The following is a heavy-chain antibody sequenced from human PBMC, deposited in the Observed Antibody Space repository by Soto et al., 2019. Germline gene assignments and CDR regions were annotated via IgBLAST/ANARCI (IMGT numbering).Heavy chain of an antibody. CDR2: ISGSGGST. Sequence: EVQLLESGGGLVQPGGSLRLSCAASGFTFNTHAMTWVRQAPGKGLEWVSAISGSGGSTYYADSVKGRFTISRDNSKNILYLQMNSLRAEDTAVYYCAKDRGIAVAGTLNWFDPWGQGTLVTVSS. D-gene: IGHD6-19*01. CDR1: GFTFNTHA. CDR3: AKDRGIAVAGTLNWFDP. V-gene: IGHV3-23*01. J-gene: IGHJ5*02.